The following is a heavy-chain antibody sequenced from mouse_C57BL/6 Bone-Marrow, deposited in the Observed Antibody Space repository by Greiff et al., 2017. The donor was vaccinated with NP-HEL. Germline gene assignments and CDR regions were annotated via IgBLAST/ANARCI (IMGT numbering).Heavy chain of an antibody. D-gene: IGHD1-1*01. Sequence: QVQLQQPGAELVRPGSSVQLSCKASGYTFTSSWMHWVKQRPIQGLEWIGNIDPSDSETHSNQKFKDKATLTVDKSSSTAYMQLSSLTSEDSAVYYCARARGSSYVDYWGQGTTLTVSS. CDR1: GYTFTSSW. CDR2: IDPSDSET. V-gene: IGHV1-52*01. CDR3: ARARGSSYVDY. J-gene: IGHJ2*01.